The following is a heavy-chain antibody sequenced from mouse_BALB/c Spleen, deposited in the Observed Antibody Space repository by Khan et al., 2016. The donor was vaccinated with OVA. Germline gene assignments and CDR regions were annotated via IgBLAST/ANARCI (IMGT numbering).Heavy chain of an antibody. CDR3: AREGAYYRSDGWFSY. D-gene: IGHD2-14*01. CDR1: GYTFTTYT. CDR2: INPSNGYT. Sequence: VQLQESGAELARPGASVKMSCKASGYTFTTYTIHWVKQRPGQGLEWIGYINPSNGYTNYNQKFKDKSTLTADKSSSTAYMQLSSLTSDYSAVYYCAREGAYYRSDGWFSYWGQGTLVTVSA. V-gene: IGHV1-4*01. J-gene: IGHJ3*01.